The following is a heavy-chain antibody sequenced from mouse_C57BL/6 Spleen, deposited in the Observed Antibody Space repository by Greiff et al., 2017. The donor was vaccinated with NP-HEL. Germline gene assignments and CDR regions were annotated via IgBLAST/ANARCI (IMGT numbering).Heavy chain of an antibody. CDR2: INPGSGGT. Sequence: VQLQQSGAELVRPGTSVKVSCKASGYAFTNYLIEWVKQRPGQGLEWIGVINPGSGGTNYNEKFKGKATLTADKSSSTAYMQLSSLTSEDSAVYFCARGGIYDGYYWFAYWGQGTLVTVSA. V-gene: IGHV1-54*01. CDR3: ARGGIYDGYYWFAY. J-gene: IGHJ3*01. CDR1: GYAFTNYL. D-gene: IGHD2-3*01.